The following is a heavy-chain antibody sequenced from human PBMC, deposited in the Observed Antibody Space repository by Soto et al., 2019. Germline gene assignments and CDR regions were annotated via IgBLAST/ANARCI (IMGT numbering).Heavy chain of an antibody. CDR3: ARDYFDSSDYTTNWFDP. J-gene: IGHJ5*02. V-gene: IGHV4-59*04. D-gene: IGHD3-22*01. Sequence: SETLSLTCTVSGGSINSYYWNWIRQPPGKGLEWIGYIYHTGNAYYNPSLKSRVTIFVDTSKNQFSLKLTSVTAADTALYYCARDYFDSSDYTTNWFDPWGQGALVTVSS. CDR2: IYHTGNA. CDR1: GGSINSYY.